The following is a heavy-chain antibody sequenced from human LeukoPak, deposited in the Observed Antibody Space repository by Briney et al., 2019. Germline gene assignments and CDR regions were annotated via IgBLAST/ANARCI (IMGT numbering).Heavy chain of an antibody. CDR2: IIPIFGTA. CDR1: GGTFSSYA. Sequence: SVKVSCKASGGTFSSYAISWVRQAPGQGLEWMGGIIPIFGTANYAQKFQGRVTITADKSTSTAYMELSSLRSEDTAVYYCARTYDSSGYYYFNWFDPWGQGTLVTVSS. V-gene: IGHV1-69*06. J-gene: IGHJ5*02. D-gene: IGHD3-22*01. CDR3: ARTYDSSGYYYFNWFDP.